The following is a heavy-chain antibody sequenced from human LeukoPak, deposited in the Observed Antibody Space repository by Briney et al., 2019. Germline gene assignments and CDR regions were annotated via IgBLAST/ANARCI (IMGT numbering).Heavy chain of an antibody. CDR2: ISSSGYTI. CDR3: ARDWNNDYFDY. D-gene: IGHD1/OR15-1a*01. V-gene: IGHV3-48*03. CDR1: RFTFSSYE. J-gene: IGHJ4*02. Sequence: GGSLRLSCAASRFTFSSYEMNWVRQAPEKGLEWVSYISSSGYTIYYADSVKGRFTISRDSSKNTLYLQMNSLRAEGTAVYYCARDWNNDYFDYWGQGTLVTVSS.